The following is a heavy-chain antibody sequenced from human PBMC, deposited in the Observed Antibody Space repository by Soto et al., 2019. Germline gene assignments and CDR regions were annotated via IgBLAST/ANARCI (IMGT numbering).Heavy chain of an antibody. CDR3: ARGPVGATTW. Sequence: QVQLVQSGAEVKKPGASVKVSCKASGYTFTSDDINWVRQAPGQGLEWMGWMNPNSGNTDYAQKFQGRVTMTRNTSIRTAYMELSSRRSEDTVVYYCARGPVGATTWWGQGTLVTVSS. D-gene: IGHD1-26*01. CDR1: GYTFTSDD. J-gene: IGHJ4*02. CDR2: MNPNSGNT. V-gene: IGHV1-8*01.